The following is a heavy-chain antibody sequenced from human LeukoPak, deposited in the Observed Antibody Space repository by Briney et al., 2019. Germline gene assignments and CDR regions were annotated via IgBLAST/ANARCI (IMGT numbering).Heavy chain of an antibody. CDR1: GGTFSSYA. CDR3: ASPTPDIVVVPAASQDYYYYGMDV. CDR2: IIPIFGTA. J-gene: IGHJ6*02. V-gene: IGHV1-69*13. D-gene: IGHD2-2*01. Sequence: SVKVSCKASGGTFSSYAISWVRQAPGQGLEWMGGIIPIFGTANYAQKFQGRVTITADESTSTAYMELSSLRSEDTAVYYCASPTPDIVVVPAASQDYYYYGMDVWGQGTTVTVSS.